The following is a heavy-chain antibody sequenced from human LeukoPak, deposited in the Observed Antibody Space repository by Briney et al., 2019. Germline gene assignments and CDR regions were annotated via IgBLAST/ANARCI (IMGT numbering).Heavy chain of an antibody. CDR1: GGSISSYY. J-gene: IGHJ4*02. CDR2: IYYSGST. CDR3: ASGSHYGYNSGWLYY. D-gene: IGHD6-19*01. Sequence: PSETLSLTCTVSGGSISSYYWSWIRQPPGKGLEWIGYIYYSGSTNYNPSLKSRVTISVDTSKNQFSLRLSSVTAADTAVYYCASGSHYGYNSGWLYYWGQGTLITVSS. V-gene: IGHV4-59*08.